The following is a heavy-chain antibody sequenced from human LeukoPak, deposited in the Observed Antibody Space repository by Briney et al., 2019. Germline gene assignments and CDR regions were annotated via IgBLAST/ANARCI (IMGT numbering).Heavy chain of an antibody. CDR3: ARVFLPPYYYDSSGYYYFAGWSDFDY. CDR1: GFTFSSYW. Sequence: GGSLRLSCAASGFTFSSYWMHWVRQAPGKGLVWVSRTNRDGSSTSYADSVKGRFTISRDNAKNSLYLQMNSLRAEDTAVYYCARVFLPPYYYDSSGYYYFAGWSDFDYWGQGTLVTVSS. D-gene: IGHD3-22*01. V-gene: IGHV3-74*01. J-gene: IGHJ4*02. CDR2: TNRDGSST.